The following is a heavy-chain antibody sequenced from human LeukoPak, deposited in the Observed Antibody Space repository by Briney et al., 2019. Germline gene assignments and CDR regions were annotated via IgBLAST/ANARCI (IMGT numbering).Heavy chain of an antibody. CDR1: GGSISSYY. Sequence: SETLSLTCTVSGGSISSYYWSWIRQPPGKGLEWIRYIYYSGSTNYNTSLKSRVTISVDTSKNQFSLKLSSVTAADTAVYYCARDLRYSSSGGGMDVWGQGTTVTVSS. J-gene: IGHJ6*02. CDR2: IYYSGST. CDR3: ARDLRYSSSGGGMDV. V-gene: IGHV4-59*01. D-gene: IGHD6-6*01.